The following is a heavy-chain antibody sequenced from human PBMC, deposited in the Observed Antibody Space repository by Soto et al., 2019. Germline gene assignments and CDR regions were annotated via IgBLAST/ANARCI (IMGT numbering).Heavy chain of an antibody. CDR1: GVTITGTS. D-gene: IGHD1-26*01. J-gene: IGHJ6*02. Sequence: ASAKPCCKDSGVTITGTSRQWVQQANEQRLEWIGWIVVGSGNTNYAQKFQERVTITRDMSTSTAYMELSSLRSEDTAVYYCAALRESNYYYYYGMDVWGQGTTVTVSS. CDR2: IVVGSGNT. V-gene: IGHV1-58*01. CDR3: AALRESNYYYYYGMDV.